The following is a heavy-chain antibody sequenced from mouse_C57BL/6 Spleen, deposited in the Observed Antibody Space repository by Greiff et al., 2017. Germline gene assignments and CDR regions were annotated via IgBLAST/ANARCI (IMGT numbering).Heavy chain of an antibody. D-gene: IGHD4-1*01. J-gene: IGHJ3*01. CDR1: GFTFSSYA. CDR3: ARGKLGI. V-gene: IGHV5-4*03. CDR2: ISDGGSYT. Sequence: EVKLQESGGGLVKPGGSLKLSCAASGFTFSSYAMSWVRQTPEKRLEWVATISDGGSYTYYPDNVKGRFTISRDNAKNNLYLQMSHLKSEDTAMYYCARGKLGIWCQGTLVTVSA.